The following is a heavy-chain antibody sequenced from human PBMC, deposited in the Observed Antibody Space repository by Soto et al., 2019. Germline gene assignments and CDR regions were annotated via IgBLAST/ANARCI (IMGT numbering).Heavy chain of an antibody. D-gene: IGHD6-19*01. V-gene: IGHV3-23*01. Sequence: GGSLRLSCAASGFTFSSYAMSWVRQAPGKGLEWVSAISGSGGSTYYADSVKGRFTISRDNSKNTLYLQMNSLRAEDTAVYYCAKDHPERIAVAGTVYYYGMDVWGQGTTVTVSS. J-gene: IGHJ6*02. CDR2: ISGSGGST. CDR3: AKDHPERIAVAGTVYYYGMDV. CDR1: GFTFSSYA.